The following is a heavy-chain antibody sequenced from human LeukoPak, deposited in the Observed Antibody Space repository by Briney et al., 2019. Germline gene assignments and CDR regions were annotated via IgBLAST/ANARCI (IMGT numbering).Heavy chain of an antibody. CDR3: AKGLRYFGWLFY. J-gene: IGHJ4*02. D-gene: IGHD3-9*01. CDR1: GLTFSSYA. V-gene: IGHV3-23*01. CDR2: ISGSGGST. Sequence: GGSLRLSCAASGLTFSSYAMSWVRQAPGKGLEWVSAISGSGGSTNYADSVKGRFTISRDNSKNTLYLQMNSLRAEDTAVYYCAKGLRYFGWLFYWGQGTLVTVSS.